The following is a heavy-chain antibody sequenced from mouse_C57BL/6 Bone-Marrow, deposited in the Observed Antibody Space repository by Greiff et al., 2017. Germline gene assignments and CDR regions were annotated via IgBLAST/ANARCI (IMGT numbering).Heavy chain of an antibody. V-gene: IGHV1-19*01. Sequence: VQLQQSGPALVKPGASVKMSCKASGYTFTDYYMNWVKQSHGKSLEWIGVINPYNGGTSYNQKFKGKATLTVDKSSSTAYMELNSLTSEDSAVXYCARGDYGNYCCAMDYWGQGTSVTVSS. D-gene: IGHD2-1*01. CDR2: INPYNGGT. CDR1: GYTFTDYY. J-gene: IGHJ4*01. CDR3: ARGDYGNYCCAMDY.